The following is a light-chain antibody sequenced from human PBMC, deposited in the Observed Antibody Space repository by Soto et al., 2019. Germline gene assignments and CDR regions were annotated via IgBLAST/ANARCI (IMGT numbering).Light chain of an antibody. Sequence: DIPLTQSPSTLSASVGDRVTITCRASQSISSWVAWYQQKPGKAPKLLIYKASSLESGVPSRFSGSGAGTEFTLTSSSLQTDDVATYYCQHYNSYSEAFGQGTKVDI. CDR1: QSISSW. CDR2: KAS. V-gene: IGKV1-5*03. J-gene: IGKJ1*01. CDR3: QHYNSYSEA.